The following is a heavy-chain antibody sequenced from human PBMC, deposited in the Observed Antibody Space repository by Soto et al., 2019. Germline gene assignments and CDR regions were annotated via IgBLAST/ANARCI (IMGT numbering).Heavy chain of an antibody. Sequence: SVKVSCKASGGTFSSYAISWVRQAPGQGLEWMGGIIPIFGTANYAQKFQGRVTITADESTSTAYMELSSLRSEDTAVYYCAREAEAVRGVIVPDYYYGMDVWGQGPTVTVSS. CDR1: GGTFSSYA. V-gene: IGHV1-69*13. J-gene: IGHJ6*02. CDR2: IIPIFGTA. CDR3: AREAEAVRGVIVPDYYYGMDV. D-gene: IGHD3-10*01.